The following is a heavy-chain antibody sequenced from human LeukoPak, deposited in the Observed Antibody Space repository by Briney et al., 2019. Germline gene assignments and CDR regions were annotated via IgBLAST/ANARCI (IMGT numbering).Heavy chain of an antibody. J-gene: IGHJ6*02. V-gene: IGHV4-38-2*02. D-gene: IGHD2-15*01. CDR3: ASRLPGYYYYMDV. CDR1: GYSISSGYY. CDR2: MYHSGST. Sequence: SETLSLTCTVSGYSISSGYYWGWIRQPPGKGLEWIGSMYHSGSTYSNPSLKSRVTISVDTSKNQFSLRLSSVTAADTAVYYCASRLPGYYYYMDVWGQGTTVNVSS.